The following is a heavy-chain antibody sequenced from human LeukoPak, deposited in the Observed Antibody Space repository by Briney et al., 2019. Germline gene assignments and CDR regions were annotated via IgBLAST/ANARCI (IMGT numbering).Heavy chain of an antibody. D-gene: IGHD2-21*02. CDR2: ISGSGGST. Sequence: GGSLRFSCAASGFTFSSYAMSWVRQAPGKGLEWVSAISGSGGSTYYADSVRGRFTISRDNSKNTLYLQMNSLRAEDTAVYYCAKCQGYRGGDCYSYGYWGQGTLVTVSS. J-gene: IGHJ4*02. CDR1: GFTFSSYA. V-gene: IGHV3-23*01. CDR3: AKCQGYRGGDCYSYGY.